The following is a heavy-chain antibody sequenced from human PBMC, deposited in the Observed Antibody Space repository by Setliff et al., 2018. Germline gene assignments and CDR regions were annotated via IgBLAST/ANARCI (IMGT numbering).Heavy chain of an antibody. CDR2: FDPEDGET. D-gene: IGHD3-3*01. CDR1: GYRLIEVS. V-gene: IGHV1-24*01. J-gene: IGHJ6*03. Sequence: ASVKVSCKVSGYRLIEVSMHWVRQAPGKGLEWMGGFDPEDGETIYAQKFQGRVTMTEDTSTDTAYMELSSLRSEDTAVYYCATGFVGFGVVPRALDVWGKGTTVTVS. CDR3: ATGFVGFGVVPRALDV.